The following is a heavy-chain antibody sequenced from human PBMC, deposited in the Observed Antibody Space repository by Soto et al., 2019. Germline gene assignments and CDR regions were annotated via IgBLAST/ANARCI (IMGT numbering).Heavy chain of an antibody. CDR3: AKGSGSYCGDDCYSRVFDY. D-gene: IGHD2-21*02. Sequence: EVQLLESGGGSVQPGGSLRLSCAVSGFTFSNYAMSWVRQAPGKGLEWVSIIGGSSSDTYYAASVKGRFTISRDNSKNPLSLQMNSLGAEDTALYYCAKGSGSYCGDDCYSRVFDYWGQVVLVTVSS. V-gene: IGHV3-23*01. CDR1: GFTFSNYA. J-gene: IGHJ4*02. CDR2: IGGSSSDT.